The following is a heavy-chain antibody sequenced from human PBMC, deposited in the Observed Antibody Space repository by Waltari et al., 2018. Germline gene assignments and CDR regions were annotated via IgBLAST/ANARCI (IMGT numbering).Heavy chain of an antibody. CDR3: AKGLNYYYMDV. V-gene: IGHV3-30*02. CDR1: GFRFSKDG. CDR2: IRNDGSNE. J-gene: IGHJ6*03. Sequence: QVQVVESGGGVVQPGGSLRLACAASGFRFSKDGMHWVRQAPGKGLEWVAFIRNDGSNEYYEDSVKGRFTISRDNSKNTLYLQMNILRAEDTAVYYCAKGLNYYYMDVWGKGTTVTVSS.